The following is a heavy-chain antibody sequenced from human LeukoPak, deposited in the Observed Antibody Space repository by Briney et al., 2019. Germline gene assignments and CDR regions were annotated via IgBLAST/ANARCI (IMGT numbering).Heavy chain of an antibody. D-gene: IGHD1-26*01. Sequence: GGSLRLSCAASGFTFSSYSMNWVRQAPGKGLEWVSSITSSSTYISYADSEKGRYTISRDNAKNSLYLQMNSLRAEDTAVYYCATPVGARVDYWGQGTLVTVSS. CDR1: GFTFSSYS. CDR3: ATPVGARVDY. J-gene: IGHJ4*02. CDR2: ITSSSTYI. V-gene: IGHV3-21*01.